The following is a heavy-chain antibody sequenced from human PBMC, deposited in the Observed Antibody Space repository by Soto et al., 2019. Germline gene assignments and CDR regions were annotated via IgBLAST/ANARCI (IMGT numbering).Heavy chain of an antibody. CDR2: VYYSGTT. J-gene: IGHJ4*02. Sequence: WETLSLTCSVSGGSVSDKTYYWSWIRQPPGKRLEWIGYVYYSGTTNYNPSLKSRVTISVDLSKNRFSLRLSSVTTADTALYYCARTTAVPNTLRSRYFFDYWGQGTLVTVSS. CDR1: GGSVSDKTYY. D-gene: IGHD4-17*01. CDR3: ARTTAVPNTLRSRYFFDY. V-gene: IGHV4-61*01.